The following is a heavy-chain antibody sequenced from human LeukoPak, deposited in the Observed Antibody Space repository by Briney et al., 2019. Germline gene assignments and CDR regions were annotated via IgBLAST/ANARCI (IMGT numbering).Heavy chain of an antibody. CDR2: ISSSSSYT. V-gene: IGHV3-11*05. Sequence: GALRLSCAASGLTFSDYYMSWIRQAPGKGLEWVSYISSSSSYTNYADSVKGRFTISRDNAKNSLYLQMNSLRAEDTAVYYCAREYSGSYSDAFDIWGQGTMVTVSS. J-gene: IGHJ3*02. D-gene: IGHD1-26*01. CDR1: GLTFSDYY. CDR3: AREYSGSYSDAFDI.